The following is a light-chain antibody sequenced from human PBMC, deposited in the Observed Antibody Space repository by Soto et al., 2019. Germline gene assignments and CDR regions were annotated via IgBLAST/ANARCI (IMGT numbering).Light chain of an antibody. CDR2: LNSDGSH. Sequence: QAVVTQSPSASASLGASVKLTCTLSSGHSSYAIAWHQQQPEKGPRYLMKLNSDGSHSKGDGIPDRFSGSSSGAERYLTISSLQSEDEADYYCQTWGTGLLVFGGATKVTVL. CDR3: QTWGTGLLV. V-gene: IGLV4-69*01. J-gene: IGLJ3*02. CDR1: SGHSSYA.